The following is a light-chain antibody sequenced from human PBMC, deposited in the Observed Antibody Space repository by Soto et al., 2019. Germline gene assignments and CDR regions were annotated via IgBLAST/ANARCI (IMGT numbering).Light chain of an antibody. CDR2: WAS. V-gene: IGKV4-1*01. CDR3: QQCSSIPPT. CDR1: QSVLYSSNNKNY. J-gene: IGKJ2*01. Sequence: DIVMTQSPDSLAVSLGERATINCKSSQSVLYSSNNKNYLAWYQQKAGQPPKLLIYWASTRESGVPDRFSGSGSGTDFTLTISSLQAEDVAVYYGQQCSSIPPTFGQGTKLEI.